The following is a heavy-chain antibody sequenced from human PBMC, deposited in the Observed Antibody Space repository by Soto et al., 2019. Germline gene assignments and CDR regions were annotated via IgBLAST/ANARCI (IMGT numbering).Heavy chain of an antibody. CDR1: GFTVSSNY. D-gene: IGHD3-3*01. CDR2: IYSGGST. CDR3: ARDLASYDFWSGYYYYSYMDV. Sequence: GGSLRLSCAASGFTVSSNYMSWVRQAPGKGLEWVSVIYSGGSTYYADSVKGRFTISRDNSKNTLYLQMNSLRAEDTAVYYCARDLASYDFWSGYYYYSYMDVWGKGTTVTVSS. J-gene: IGHJ6*03. V-gene: IGHV3-53*01.